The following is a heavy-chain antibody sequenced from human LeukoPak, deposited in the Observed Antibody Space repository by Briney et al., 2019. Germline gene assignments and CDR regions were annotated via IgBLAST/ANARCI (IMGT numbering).Heavy chain of an antibody. J-gene: IGHJ3*02. CDR3: ARQGAGGRAFDI. Sequence: SETLSLTCTVSGGSISSSSYYWGWLRQPPGKGLEWIGSIYYSGNTYYNPSLQSRVTISVDTSKNQFSLKLSSVTAADTAVYNCARQGAGGRAFDIWGQGTMVTVSS. V-gene: IGHV4-39*01. D-gene: IGHD1-26*01. CDR1: GGSISSSSYY. CDR2: IYYSGNT.